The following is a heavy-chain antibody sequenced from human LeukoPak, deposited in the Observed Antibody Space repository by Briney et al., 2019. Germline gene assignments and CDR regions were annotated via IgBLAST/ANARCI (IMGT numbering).Heavy chain of an antibody. J-gene: IGHJ6*03. V-gene: IGHV3-23*01. CDR3: AKVGGATLDYYYYYMDV. CDR1: GFTFSSYA. D-gene: IGHD1-26*01. Sequence: PGGSLRLSCAASGFTFSSYAMSWVRQAPGKGLEWVSAISGSGGSTYYADSVKGRFTISRDNSKNTLYLQMNSLRAEDTAVYYCAKVGGATLDYYYYYMDVWGKGTTVTVSS. CDR2: ISGSGGST.